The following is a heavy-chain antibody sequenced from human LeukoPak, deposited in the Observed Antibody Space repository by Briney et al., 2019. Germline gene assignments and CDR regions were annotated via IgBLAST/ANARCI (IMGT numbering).Heavy chain of an antibody. CDR3: ANIAAAGPGTPFFNY. CDR1: GGSISSTNW. CDR2: IYHSGST. D-gene: IGHD6-13*01. Sequence: PSETLSLTCAVSGGSISSTNWWSWVRQSPGKGLEWIGDIYHSGSTNYNPSLQSRVTMSVDKSKNQFSLKLISVTAADTAVYYCANIAAAGPGTPFFNYWGQGTLVTVSS. V-gene: IGHV4-4*02. J-gene: IGHJ4*02.